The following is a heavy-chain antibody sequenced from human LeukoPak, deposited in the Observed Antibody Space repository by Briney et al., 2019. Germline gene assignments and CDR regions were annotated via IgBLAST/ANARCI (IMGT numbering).Heavy chain of an antibody. D-gene: IGHD3-22*01. CDR2: IYCSGST. CDR1: GGSISNYY. Sequence: SETLSLTCTVSGGSISNYYWSWIRQPPGKGLEWIGYIYCSGSTNYNPSLKSRVTISVDTSKNHFSLKLSSVTAADTALYYCAGSTSAYYFSAFDIWGQGTVVTVSS. CDR3: AGSTSAYYFSAFDI. J-gene: IGHJ3*02. V-gene: IGHV4-59*01.